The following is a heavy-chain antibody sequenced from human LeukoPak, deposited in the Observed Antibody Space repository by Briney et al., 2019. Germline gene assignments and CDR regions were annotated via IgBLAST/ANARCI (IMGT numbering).Heavy chain of an antibody. CDR2: IWDDGNNK. J-gene: IGHJ4*02. CDR3: ANPFREIRY. CDR1: GFSFSNHG. D-gene: IGHD5-24*01. V-gene: IGHV3-33*06. Sequence: GGSLRLSCAASGFSFSNHGMHWVRQAPGKRLEWVAVIWDDGNNKRYANSVNGRFTISRDNSENTLYLQMNSLRAEDTAVYYCANPFREIRYRGQGTLVTVSS.